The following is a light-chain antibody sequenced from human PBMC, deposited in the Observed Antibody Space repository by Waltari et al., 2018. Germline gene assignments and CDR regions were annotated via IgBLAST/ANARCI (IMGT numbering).Light chain of an antibody. CDR3: HQFYNLPQT. CDR1: QTVFSHSHNRNF. CDR2: WAS. V-gene: IGKV4-1*01. Sequence: DIVMTQSPDSLAVSLGERATINCKSSQTVFSHSHNRNFLAWYQQKAGQPPQLRLYWASVRDSGVPARFSGSGSGTNFTLTIDNVQAADVAVYYCHQFYNLPQTFGQGTRLEIK. J-gene: IGKJ2*01.